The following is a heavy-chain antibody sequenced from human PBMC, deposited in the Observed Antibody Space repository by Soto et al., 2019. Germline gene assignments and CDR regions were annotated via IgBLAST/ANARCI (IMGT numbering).Heavy chain of an antibody. V-gene: IGHV4-39*01. CDR1: GDSISSSTYY. CDR2: IYYSGST. J-gene: IGHJ6*03. CDR3: ARPLNYYYYMDV. Sequence: SETLSLTCTVSGDSISSSTYYWAWIRQPPGKGLEWIGSIYYSGSTYYNPSLKSRVTISVDTSKNQFSLKLTSVTAADTAVYCCARPLNYYYYMDVWGKGTTVTVAS.